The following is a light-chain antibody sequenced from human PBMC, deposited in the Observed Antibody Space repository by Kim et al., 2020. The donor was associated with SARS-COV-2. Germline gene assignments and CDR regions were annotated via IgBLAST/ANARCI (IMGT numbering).Light chain of an antibody. CDR2: ATT. J-gene: IGLJ2*01. CDR1: CLSIYY. V-gene: IGLV3-19*01. CDR3: NSRDSSGNHVV. Sequence: LPQPVSLPCHADCLSIYYASWYQQHPAQANVLVIYATTTRPSLIQDRFSGSSSGNTASLTITGAQAEDAADYYCNSRDSSGNHVVFGGGTQLTVL.